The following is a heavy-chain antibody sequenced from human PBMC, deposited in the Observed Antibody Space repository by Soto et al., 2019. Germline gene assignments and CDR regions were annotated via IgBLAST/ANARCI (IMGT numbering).Heavy chain of an antibody. CDR1: GGTFSSYA. V-gene: IGHV1-69*13. CDR2: IIPIFGTA. D-gene: IGHD2-2*01. CDR3: ARGRDVVLVPAAPYYYYGMDV. J-gene: IGHJ6*02. Sequence: SVKVSCKASGGTFSSYAISWVRQAPGQGLEWMGGIIPIFGTANYAQKFQGRVTITADESTSTAYMELSSLRSEDTAVYYCARGRDVVLVPAAPYYYYGMDVWGQGTTVTVS.